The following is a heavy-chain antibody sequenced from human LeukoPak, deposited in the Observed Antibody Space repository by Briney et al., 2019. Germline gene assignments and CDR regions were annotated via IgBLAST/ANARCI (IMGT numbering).Heavy chain of an antibody. CDR3: ARDREGLLWF. CDR2: ISSSSSYI. Sequence: GGSLRLSCAASGFTFSSYSMNWVRQAPGKGLEWVSSISSSSSYIYYADSVKGRFTISRDNAKNSLYLQMNSLRAEDTAVYHCARDREGLLWFGGQGTLVTVSS. J-gene: IGHJ4*02. V-gene: IGHV3-21*01. CDR1: GFTFSSYS. D-gene: IGHD3-10*01.